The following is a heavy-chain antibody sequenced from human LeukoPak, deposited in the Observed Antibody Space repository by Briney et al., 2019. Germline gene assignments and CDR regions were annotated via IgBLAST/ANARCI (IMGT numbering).Heavy chain of an antibody. CDR3: ARADGSYERYYFDY. CDR1: GYTFTGYY. CDR2: INPNSGGT. Sequence: ASVKVSCKASGYTFTGYYMHWVRQAPGQGLEWMGWINPNSGGTNYAQKFQGRVTMTRDTSISTAYMELSRLRSDDTAVYYCARADGSYERYYFDYWGQGTLVTVSS. J-gene: IGHJ4*02. D-gene: IGHD1-26*01. V-gene: IGHV1-2*02.